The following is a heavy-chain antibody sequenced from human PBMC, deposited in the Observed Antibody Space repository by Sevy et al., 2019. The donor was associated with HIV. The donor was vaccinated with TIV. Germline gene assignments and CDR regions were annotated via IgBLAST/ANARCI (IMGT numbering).Heavy chain of an antibody. V-gene: IGHV3-20*04. CDR2: INWNGGST. J-gene: IGHJ5*02. Sequence: GGSLRLSCVASGFTFDDYGMTWVRQVPGKGLEWVSEINWNGGSTNYADSVKGRFTISRDKAKKSLYLKMNRLRADDTALYYCARVAAVAPSGWFDPWGQGTLVTVSS. CDR3: ARVAAVAPSGWFDP. D-gene: IGHD6-13*01. CDR1: GFTFDDYG.